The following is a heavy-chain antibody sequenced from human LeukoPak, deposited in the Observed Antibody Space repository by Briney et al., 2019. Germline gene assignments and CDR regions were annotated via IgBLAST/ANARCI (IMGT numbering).Heavy chain of an antibody. V-gene: IGHV4-61*02. CDR3: ARDVLPYDFWSGYIRNYYYMDV. J-gene: IGHJ6*03. D-gene: IGHD3-3*01. CDR1: GGSISSGSYY. CDR2: IYTSGST. Sequence: SETLSLTCTVSGGSISSGSYYWSWIRQPAGNGLEWIGRIYTSGSTNYNPSLKSRVTISVDTSKNQFSLKLSSVTAADTAVYYCARDVLPYDFWSGYIRNYYYMDVWGKGTTVTVSS.